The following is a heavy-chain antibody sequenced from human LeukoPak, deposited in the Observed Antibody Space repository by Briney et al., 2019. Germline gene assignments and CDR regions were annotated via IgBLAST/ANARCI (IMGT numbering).Heavy chain of an antibody. D-gene: IGHD1-26*01. CDR3: ARVGELDY. CDR1: GFTVSSNY. Sequence: GGSLRLSCAASGFTVSSNYMSWVRQAPGKGLEWVSVIYSGGSTYYADSVKGRFTISRDNAQNSVYLQMNSLRDEDTAVYYCARVGELDYWGQGTLVTVSS. J-gene: IGHJ4*02. CDR2: IYSGGST. V-gene: IGHV3-53*01.